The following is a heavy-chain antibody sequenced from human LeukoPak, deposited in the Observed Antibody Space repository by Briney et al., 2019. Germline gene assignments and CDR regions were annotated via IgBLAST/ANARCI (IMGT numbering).Heavy chain of an antibody. CDR1: GFTFSSYE. V-gene: IGHV3-48*03. CDR3: ARKYCSSTSCLIDN. CDR2: ISGSGTTI. Sequence: GGSLRLSCAASGFTFSSYEMNWVRQAPGKGLEWVSYISGSGTTIYYADSVKGRFTISRDNAKNSLYLQMNSLRAEDTAVYYCARKYCSSTSCLIDNWGQGTVVTVSS. D-gene: IGHD2-2*01. J-gene: IGHJ4*02.